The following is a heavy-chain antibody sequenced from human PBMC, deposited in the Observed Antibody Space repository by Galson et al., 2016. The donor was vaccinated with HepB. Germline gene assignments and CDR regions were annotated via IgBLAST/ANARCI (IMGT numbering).Heavy chain of an antibody. D-gene: IGHD6-25*01. V-gene: IGHV6-1*01. J-gene: IGHJ4*02. Sequence: CAISGDSVSSNTAAWDWIRQSPSRGLEWLGRTYYRSRWYNDYAESVKGRITVTPDTSKNQFSLHLNSVTPEDTAVYYCARDEKRASYYFDSCGQGTLVTVSS. CDR2: TYYRSRWYN. CDR1: GDSVSSNTAA. CDR3: ARDEKRASYYFDS.